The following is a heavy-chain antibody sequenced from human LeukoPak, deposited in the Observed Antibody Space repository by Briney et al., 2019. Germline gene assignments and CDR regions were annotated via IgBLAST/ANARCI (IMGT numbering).Heavy chain of an antibody. CDR3: ARGQQWLNAFDI. CDR1: GFNFNNYW. V-gene: IGHV3-7*01. D-gene: IGHD6-19*01. Sequence: GGSLRLSCAASGFNFNNYWMSWVRQAPGKGLEWLADIKEDGSGTYYVDSVKGRFTISRDNDKNSLYLQMNSLRAEDTAVYYCARGQQWLNAFDIWGQGTMVTVSS. J-gene: IGHJ3*02. CDR2: IKEDGSGT.